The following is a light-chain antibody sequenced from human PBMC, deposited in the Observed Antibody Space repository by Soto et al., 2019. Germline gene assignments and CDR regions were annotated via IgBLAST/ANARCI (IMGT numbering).Light chain of an antibody. J-gene: IGLJ1*01. Sequence: QSVLTQPASVSGSPGQTITISCTGTSSDVGGYNYVSWYQQRPGKAPKLMIYEVSNRPSGVSNRFSGSKSGNTASLTISGLQAEDKADYYCSSYTSSTSYVFGTGTKVTVL. V-gene: IGLV2-14*01. CDR3: SSYTSSTSYV. CDR2: EVS. CDR1: SSDVGGYNY.